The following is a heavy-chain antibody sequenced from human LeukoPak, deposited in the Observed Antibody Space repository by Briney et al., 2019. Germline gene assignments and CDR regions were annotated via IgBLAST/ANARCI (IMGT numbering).Heavy chain of an antibody. CDR1: GYTFTSYG. D-gene: IGHD1-7*01. V-gene: IGHV1-18*01. CDR3: ARYSWNYQYYLDY. Sequence: AGVKVSCKAYGYTFTSYGISWVRQAPGQGLEWMGWITAYNGNTVYAQKLQGRVTMTTYTSTSTAYMELKSLRSDDTAVYYCARYSWNYQYYLDYWGQGTLVIVSS. CDR2: ITAYNGNT. J-gene: IGHJ4*02.